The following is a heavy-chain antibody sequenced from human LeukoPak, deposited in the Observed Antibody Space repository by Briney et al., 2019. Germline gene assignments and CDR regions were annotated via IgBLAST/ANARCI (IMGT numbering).Heavy chain of an antibody. CDR3: ATDLTGGGYYEVFNY. CDR1: GLTFSAYG. D-gene: IGHD1-26*01. V-gene: IGHV3-30*01. J-gene: IGHJ4*02. Sequence: PGRSLRLSCVVSGLTFSAYGMHWVRQAPGKGPEWVAVISHDDTYKDYAESVRGRFTISRDNSKSTLYLQMNSLRAEDTAVYSCATDLTGGGYYEVFNYWGQGTLVTVSS. CDR2: ISHDDTYK.